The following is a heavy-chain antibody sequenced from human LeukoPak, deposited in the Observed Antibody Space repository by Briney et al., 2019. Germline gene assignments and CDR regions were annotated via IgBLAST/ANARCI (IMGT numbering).Heavy chain of an antibody. D-gene: IGHD4-23*01. J-gene: IGHJ4*02. V-gene: IGHV3-7*01. CDR2: IKQDGSKK. CDR1: GFPFSSYW. CDR3: ARAYGGNGPDY. Sequence: PGGSLRLSCVASGFPFSSYWMTWVRQAPGKGLEWVANIKQDGSKKSYVDSVKGRFTISRDNAKNSLYLQMNSLRAEDTAVYYCARAYGGNGPDYWGQGTLVTVSS.